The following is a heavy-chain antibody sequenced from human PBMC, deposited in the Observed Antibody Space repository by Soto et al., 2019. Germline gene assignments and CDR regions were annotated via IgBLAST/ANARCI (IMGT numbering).Heavy chain of an antibody. CDR1: GLSLSDSRMA. CDR3: ARIKAAAGTDY. D-gene: IGHD6-13*01. V-gene: IGHV2-26*01. J-gene: IGHJ4*02. Sequence: QVTLAESGPVLVRPTETLTLTCSVSGLSLSDSRMAVAWIRQPPGQALEWLAHIFSNDETSYTPSLNSRLTISQDTSKSQVVLTMTNVDPVDTATYYCARIKAAAGTDYWGQGNLVTVSA. CDR2: IFSNDET.